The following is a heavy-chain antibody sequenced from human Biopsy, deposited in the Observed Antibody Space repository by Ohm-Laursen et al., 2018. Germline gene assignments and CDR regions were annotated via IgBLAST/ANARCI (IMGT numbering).Heavy chain of an antibody. CDR3: ARTPRDSFWSGSYKRVLWFDP. J-gene: IGHJ5*02. V-gene: IGHV4-59*01. CDR2: VYNGGIT. D-gene: IGHD3-3*01. CDR1: GGSIISYY. Sequence: SETLSLTCSVSGGSIISYYWTWIRQPPGKGLEWIGHVYNGGITNYNPSLKSRVTISKDTSKNQFSLQVNSVTAADTAVYYCARTPRDSFWSGSYKRVLWFDPWGQGTLVIVSS.